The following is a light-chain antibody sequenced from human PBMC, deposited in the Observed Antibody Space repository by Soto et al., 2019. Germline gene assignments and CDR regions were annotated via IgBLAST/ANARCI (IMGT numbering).Light chain of an antibody. CDR3: QTWGTGIVI. Sequence: QLVLTQSPSASASLGPSVKLTCTLSSGHSSYDIAWHQQQPEKGPRHLMKLSSGGSHTKGDGFPDRFSGSSSGAERYLTIASLQSEDDAYYYCQTWGTGIVIFGGGTKLTVL. CDR2: LSSGGSH. J-gene: IGLJ2*01. CDR1: SGHSSYD. V-gene: IGLV4-69*01.